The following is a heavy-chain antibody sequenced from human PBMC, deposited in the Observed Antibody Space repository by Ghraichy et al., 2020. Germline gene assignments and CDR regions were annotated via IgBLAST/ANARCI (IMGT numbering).Heavy chain of an antibody. CDR1: GFTFSSYG. D-gene: IGHD6-13*01. CDR2: IRYDGSNK. CDR3: AKEGRKGYSSSWTRFDP. V-gene: IGHV3-30*02. J-gene: IGHJ5*02. Sequence: LSLTCAASGFTFSSYGMHWVRQAPGKGLEWVAFIRYDGSNKYYADSVKGRFTISRDNSKNTLYLQMNSLRAEDTAVYYCAKEGRKGYSSSWTRFDPWGQGTLVTVSS.